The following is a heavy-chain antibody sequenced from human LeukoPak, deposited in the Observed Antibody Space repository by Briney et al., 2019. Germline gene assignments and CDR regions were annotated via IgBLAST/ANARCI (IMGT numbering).Heavy chain of an antibody. V-gene: IGHV4-30-4*01. Sequence: KPSETLSLTCTVSGGSISSGDYYWGWIRQPPGKGLEWIGFIYYSGNTYYNPSLKSRVTISVDTCKNQFSLRLSSVIAADTAVYYCARDKMFFSNYYYGMDVWGQGTTVTVSS. D-gene: IGHD3-10*01. CDR1: GGSISSGDYY. CDR2: IYYSGNT. CDR3: ARDKMFFSNYYYGMDV. J-gene: IGHJ6*02.